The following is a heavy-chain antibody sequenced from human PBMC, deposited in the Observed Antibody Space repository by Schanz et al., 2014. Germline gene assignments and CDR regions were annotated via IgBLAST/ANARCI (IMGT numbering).Heavy chain of an antibody. Sequence: EVQLVESGGGLVQPGGSLRLSCTASGFSFSSYAMGWVRQDPGKGLVWVARINSVGSNTDYADSVTGRFTISRDNAKNTLYLQMNTLRAEDTAVYYCARKMKLGVYGGKGHDSLDIWGQGTMVTVSS. V-gene: IGHV3-74*02. J-gene: IGHJ3*02. CDR2: INSVGSNT. CDR3: ARKMKLGVYGGKGHDSLDI. D-gene: IGHD4-17*01. CDR1: GFSFSSYA.